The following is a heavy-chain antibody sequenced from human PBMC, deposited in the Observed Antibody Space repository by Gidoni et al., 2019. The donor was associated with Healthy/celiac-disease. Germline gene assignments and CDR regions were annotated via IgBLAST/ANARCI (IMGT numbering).Heavy chain of an antibody. J-gene: IGHJ6*03. CDR2: ISSSGSTI. V-gene: IGHV3-48*03. CDR1: GFTFSSYE. Sequence: EVQLVESGGGLVQPGGSLRLSCAASGFTFSSYEMNWVRQAPGKGLEWVSYISSSGSTIYYADSVKSRFTISRDNAKNSLYLQMNSLRAEDTAVYYCAREFRMTMDVWGKGTTVTVSS. CDR3: AREFRMTMDV.